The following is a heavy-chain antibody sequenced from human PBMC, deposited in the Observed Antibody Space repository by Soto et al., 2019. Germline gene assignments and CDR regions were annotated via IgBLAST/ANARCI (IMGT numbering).Heavy chain of an antibody. J-gene: IGHJ4*02. V-gene: IGHV3-21*01. CDR2: ITSDTPFT. D-gene: IGHD2-2*01. CDR3: VRNSSRLDY. Sequence: EVQLVETGGGLGKPGGSLRVSCAASGFTFNSYSMAWVRQAPGKGLEWVSSITSDTPFTFYADSVKGRFTMSRDNANNSLYLQMNSLRAEDTAVYFCVRNSSRLDYWGQGALVTVSS. CDR1: GFTFNSYS.